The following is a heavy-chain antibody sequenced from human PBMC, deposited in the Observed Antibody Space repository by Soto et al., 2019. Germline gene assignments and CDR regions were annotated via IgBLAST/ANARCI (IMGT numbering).Heavy chain of an antibody. Sequence: EVQLVESGGGLVQPGGSLRLSCAASGFTFSSYSMNWVRQAPGKGLEWVSYISSSSSTIYYADSVKGRFTISRDNAKNSLYLQMNSLRDEDTAVYYCARTLGHSSGWYELNWFDPWGQETLVTVSS. V-gene: IGHV3-48*02. CDR2: ISSSSSTI. J-gene: IGHJ5*02. CDR3: ARTLGHSSGWYELNWFDP. CDR1: GFTFSSYS. D-gene: IGHD6-19*01.